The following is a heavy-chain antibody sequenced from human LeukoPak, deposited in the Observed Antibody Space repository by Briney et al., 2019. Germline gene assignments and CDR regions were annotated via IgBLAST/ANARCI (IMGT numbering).Heavy chain of an antibody. D-gene: IGHD3-22*01. CDR3: ARDGIVVVISPFDY. Sequence: PGGSLRLSCAASGFTFSSYSMNWVRQAPGKGLEWVSYISSSSSTIYYADSVKGRFTISRDNAKNSLYLQMNSLRGEDTAVYYCARDGIVVVISPFDYWGQGTLVTVSS. CDR1: GFTFSSYS. J-gene: IGHJ4*02. CDR2: ISSSSSTI. V-gene: IGHV3-48*04.